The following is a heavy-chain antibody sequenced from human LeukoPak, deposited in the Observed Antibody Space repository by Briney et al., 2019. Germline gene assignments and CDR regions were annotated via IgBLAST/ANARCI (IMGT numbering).Heavy chain of an antibody. CDR3: ARVGTYGSGSYLSWLDY. Sequence: SETLSLTCTVSGGSISSGGYYWSWIRQHPGKGLEWIGYIYYSGRTYYNPSLKSRITISVDTSKNQFSLKLSSVTAADTAVYHCARVGTYGSGSYLSWLDYWGQGTLVTVSS. D-gene: IGHD3-10*01. CDR2: IYYSGRT. V-gene: IGHV4-31*03. CDR1: GGSISSGGYY. J-gene: IGHJ4*02.